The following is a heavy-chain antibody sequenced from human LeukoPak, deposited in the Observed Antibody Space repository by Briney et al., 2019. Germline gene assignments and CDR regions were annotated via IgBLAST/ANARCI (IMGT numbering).Heavy chain of an antibody. Sequence: GASVKVSCKASGYTFTSYGISWVRQAPGQGLEWMGWISAYNGNTNYAQKLQGRVTMTTDTSTSTAYMELRSLRSDDTAVYYCARASITFGGVIGEFDPWGQGTLVTVSS. V-gene: IGHV1-18*01. CDR3: ARASITFGGVIGEFDP. J-gene: IGHJ5*02. D-gene: IGHD3-16*02. CDR2: ISAYNGNT. CDR1: GYTFTSYG.